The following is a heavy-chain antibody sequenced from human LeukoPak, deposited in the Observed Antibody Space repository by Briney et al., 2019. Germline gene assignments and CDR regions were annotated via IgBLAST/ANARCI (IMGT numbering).Heavy chain of an antibody. CDR1: GFTFSSFA. J-gene: IGHJ1*01. D-gene: IGHD3-16*01. CDR2: ISNSGGRT. V-gene: IGHV3-23*01. Sequence: RGSLRLSCAASGFTFSSFAMTWVRQAPGKGLEWVSAISNSGGRTYYADSVKGRFTISRDNSMKMVYLQMNSLRAEDTAVYYCTSPTQYYDRPIYHWGQGTLVTVSS. CDR3: TSPTQYYDRPIYH.